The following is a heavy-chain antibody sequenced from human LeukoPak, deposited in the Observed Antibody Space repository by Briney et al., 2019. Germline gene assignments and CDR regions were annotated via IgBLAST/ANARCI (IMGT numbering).Heavy chain of an antibody. V-gene: IGHV4-34*01. CDR3: ARGLIAARRPFDY. CDR1: GGSSSGYY. J-gene: IGHJ4*02. CDR2: INHSGST. D-gene: IGHD6-6*01. Sequence: SETLSLTCAVYGGSSSGYYWSWIRQPPGKGLEWIGEINHSGSTNYNPSLKSRVTISVDTSKNQFSLKLSSVTAADTAVYYCARGLIAARRPFDYWGQGTLVTVSS.